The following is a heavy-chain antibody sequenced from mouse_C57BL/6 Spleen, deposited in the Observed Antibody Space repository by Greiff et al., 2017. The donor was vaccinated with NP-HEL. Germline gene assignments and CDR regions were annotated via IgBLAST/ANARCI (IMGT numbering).Heavy chain of an antibody. D-gene: IGHD2-5*01. CDR3: ARNYYSNYEKGAWFAY. V-gene: IGHV5-17*01. J-gene: IGHJ3*01. CDR1: GFTFSDYG. CDR2: ISSGSSTI. Sequence: EVQLVESGGGLVKPGGSLKLSCAASGFTFSDYGMHWVRQAPEKGLEWVAYISSGSSTIYYADTVKGRFTISRDNAKNTLFLQMTSLRSEDTAMYYCARNYYSNYEKGAWFAYWGQGTLVTVSA.